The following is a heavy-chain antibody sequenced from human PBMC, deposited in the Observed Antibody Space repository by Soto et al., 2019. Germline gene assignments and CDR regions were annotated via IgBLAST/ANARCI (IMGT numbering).Heavy chain of an antibody. V-gene: IGHV1-69*06. D-gene: IGHD3-10*01. J-gene: IGHJ6*02. CDR3: ARDMVRGVLYYYYGMDV. CDR2: IIPIFGTA. CDR1: GGTFSSYA. Sequence: VSCKASGGTFSSYAISWVRQAPGQGLEWMGGIIPIFGTANYAQKFQGRVTITADKSTSTAYMELSSLRSEDTAVYYCARDMVRGVLYYYYGMDVWGQGTTVTVSS.